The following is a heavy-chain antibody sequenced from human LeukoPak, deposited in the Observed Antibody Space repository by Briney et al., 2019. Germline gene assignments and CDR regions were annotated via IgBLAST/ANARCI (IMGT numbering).Heavy chain of an antibody. CDR1: GGSISSFY. D-gene: IGHD3-3*01. V-gene: IGHV4-4*07. CDR3: ALVRGEGEIFVFDI. J-gene: IGHJ3*02. CDR2: IFTSGST. Sequence: SETLSLTCTVSGGSISSFYWSWIRQPAGKGLEWIGRIFTSGSTNYNPSLKSRVTMSVDTSKNQFSLKLSSVTAADMAIYFCALVRGEGEIFVFDIWGQGTLATVSS.